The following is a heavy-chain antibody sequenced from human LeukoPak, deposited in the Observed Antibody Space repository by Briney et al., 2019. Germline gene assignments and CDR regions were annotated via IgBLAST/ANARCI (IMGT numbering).Heavy chain of an antibody. J-gene: IGHJ4*02. V-gene: IGHV1-3*01. Sequence: ASVKVSRKASGYTFTSYAMHWVRQAPGQRLEWMGWINAGNGNTKYSQKFQGRVTITRDTSASTAYMELSSLRSEDTAVYYCATGRYYDGSGYYRSDFDYWGQGTLVTVSS. CDR1: GYTFTSYA. CDR3: ATGRYYDGSGYYRSDFDY. CDR2: INAGNGNT. D-gene: IGHD3-22*01.